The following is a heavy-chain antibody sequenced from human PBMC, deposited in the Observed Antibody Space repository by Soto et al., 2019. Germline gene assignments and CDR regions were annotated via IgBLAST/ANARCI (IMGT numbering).Heavy chain of an antibody. V-gene: IGHV1-69*06. J-gene: IGHJ4*02. D-gene: IGHD3-22*01. Sequence: QVRLVQSEAEVKKAGSSVKVSCKASGGTFISDAVTWVRQAPGQGLEWMGGVIPMFPKANYAQKFQGRATITADKSTSTVYMELYSLKSEDTALYYCARCHSDSSGPGYLDSWGQGTLVTVTS. CDR3: ARCHSDSSGPGYLDS. CDR2: VIPMFPKA. CDR1: GGTFISDA.